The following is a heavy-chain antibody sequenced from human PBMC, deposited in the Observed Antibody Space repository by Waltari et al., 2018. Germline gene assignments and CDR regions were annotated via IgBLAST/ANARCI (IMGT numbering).Heavy chain of an antibody. Sequence: QVQLQESGPALVRPSETLSLTCVVSDYSIGSGYYWGWIRQAPGKGLEWVANIYHEGNTYYNPSLKTRVAISMDTSENQFSLQLRSVTATDTAMYYCVRLALGYCTSPRCRQNESWGQGILVTVSS. V-gene: IGHV4-38-2*01. CDR1: DYSIGSGYY. J-gene: IGHJ5*02. D-gene: IGHD2-2*01. CDR3: VRLALGYCTSPRCRQNES. CDR2: IYHEGNT.